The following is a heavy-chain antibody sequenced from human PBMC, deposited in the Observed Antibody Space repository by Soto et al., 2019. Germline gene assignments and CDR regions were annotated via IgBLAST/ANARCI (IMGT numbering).Heavy chain of an antibody. J-gene: IGHJ3*01. V-gene: IGHV3-23*01. CDR1: GFIFTNYA. D-gene: IGHD5-12*01. CDR3: VREGRGSFDF. CDR2: IGGRGNSA. Sequence: GGSLRLSCAAAGFIFTNYAMNWVRQAPGKGLEWVSVIGGRGNSAYYADSVQGRFTISRDNSKNTLSLQMSSLTADDTAIYYCVREGRGSFDFWGRGTMVT.